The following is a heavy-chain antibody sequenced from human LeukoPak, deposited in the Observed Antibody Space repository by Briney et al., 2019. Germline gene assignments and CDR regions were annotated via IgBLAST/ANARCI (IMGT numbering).Heavy chain of an antibody. CDR3: ARRGGGYCSSTSCWNFDY. Sequence: GESLKVSCKGSGYSFTSYWIGWVRQMPGKGLEWMGIIYPGDSDTRYSPSFQGQVTISADKSISTAYLQWSSLKASDTAMYYCARRGGGYCSSTSCWNFDYWGQGTLVTVSS. CDR1: GYSFTSYW. D-gene: IGHD2-2*01. CDR2: IYPGDSDT. J-gene: IGHJ4*02. V-gene: IGHV5-51*01.